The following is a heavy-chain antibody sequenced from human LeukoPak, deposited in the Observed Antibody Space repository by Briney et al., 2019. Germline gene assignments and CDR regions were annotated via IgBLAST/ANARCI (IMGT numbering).Heavy chain of an antibody. CDR2: MKGTGET. Sequence: GGSLRLSCAASGLSFSSFAMSWVRQAPARGLEWLSSMKGTGETFYADSVRGRFTLSRDDSRNTVYLQLNNLRVEDTAVYYCTKDPNGDYVGAFDPWGQGTLVTVSS. CDR3: TKDPNGDYVGAFDP. J-gene: IGHJ5*02. CDR1: GLSFSSFA. D-gene: IGHD4-17*01. V-gene: IGHV3-23*01.